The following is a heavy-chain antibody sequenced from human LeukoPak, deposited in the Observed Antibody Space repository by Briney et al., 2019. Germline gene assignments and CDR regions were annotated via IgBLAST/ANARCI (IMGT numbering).Heavy chain of an antibody. J-gene: IGHJ6*02. CDR2: ISSGSSYI. CDR1: GSTFSRHS. V-gene: IGHV3-21*01. CDR3: ARDTPRDGYPYYYGMDV. Sequence: PGGSLRLSCAASGSTFSRHSMNWVRQAPGKGLEWVSYISSGSSYIYYADSVKGRFTISRDNAENSLYLQMNSLRGEDTAVYYCARDTPRDGYPYYYGMDVWGQGTTVTVSS. D-gene: IGHD5-24*01.